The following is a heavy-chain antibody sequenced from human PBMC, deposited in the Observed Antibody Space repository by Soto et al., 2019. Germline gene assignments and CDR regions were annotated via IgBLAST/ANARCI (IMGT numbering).Heavy chain of an antibody. CDR3: ARDSSPYYDFWRGFPTYFDY. D-gene: IGHD3-3*01. V-gene: IGHV3-74*01. Sequence: GSLGLSCAVAGFTWSTHWRHWFRQAPCKGLMWVSRINSDGSSTNYADSVKGRFTISRDNAKKTLYLQMNSLRADDTAVYYCARDSSPYYDFWRGFPTYFDYCGQGPLVTVSS. J-gene: IGHJ4*02. CDR2: INSDGSST. CDR1: GFTWSTHW.